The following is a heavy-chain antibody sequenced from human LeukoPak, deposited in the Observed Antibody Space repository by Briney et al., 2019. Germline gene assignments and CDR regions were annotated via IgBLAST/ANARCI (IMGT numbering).Heavy chain of an antibody. CDR3: ATQFWWAAVGDTVLDD. Sequence: GGSLRLSGAASGFTFGSYWMRWVRQAPGKGLEGVANIKEDGSEKYYVDSVKGRFTISRDNAKNSLYLQMNSLRAEDTAVYYCATQFWWAAVGDTVLDDWGQGTLVTVSS. V-gene: IGHV3-7*05. CDR1: GFTFGSYW. J-gene: IGHJ4*02. D-gene: IGHD6-19*01. CDR2: IKEDGSEK.